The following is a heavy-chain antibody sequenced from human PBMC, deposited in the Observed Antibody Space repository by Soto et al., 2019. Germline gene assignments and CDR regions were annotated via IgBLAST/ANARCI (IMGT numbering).Heavy chain of an antibody. J-gene: IGHJ5*02. D-gene: IGHD3-3*01. V-gene: IGHV1-69*01. Sequence: QVQLVQSGAEVKKPGSSVKVSCKASGGTFSSYAISWVRQAPGQGLEWLGGIIPIFGTANYAQKFQGRVTSTADESTSTAYMELSSLRSEDTAVYYCARSLRFLEWLFNWFDPWGQGTLVTVSS. CDR3: ARSLRFLEWLFNWFDP. CDR2: IIPIFGTA. CDR1: GGTFSSYA.